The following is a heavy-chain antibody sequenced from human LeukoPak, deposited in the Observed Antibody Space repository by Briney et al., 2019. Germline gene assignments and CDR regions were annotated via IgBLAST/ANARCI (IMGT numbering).Heavy chain of an antibody. CDR3: ARQGDTGSWYFDY. V-gene: IGHV3-30-3*01. D-gene: IGHD2-21*02. J-gene: IGHJ4*02. CDR2: ISYDGSNK. CDR1: GFTFSYYA. Sequence: PGGSLRLSCAASGFTFSYYAMHWVRQAPGKGLEWVAVISYDGSNKYFADSVKGRFTISRDNSKSTLYLQMDSLIAGDTAVYYCARQGDTGSWYFDYWGQGTLVTASS.